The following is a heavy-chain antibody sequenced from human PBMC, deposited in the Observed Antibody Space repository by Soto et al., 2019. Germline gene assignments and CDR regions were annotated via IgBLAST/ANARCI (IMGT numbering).Heavy chain of an antibody. CDR2: IIPIFGTA. CDR1: GGTFSSYA. Sequence: GASVKVSCKASGGTFSSYAISWVRQAPGQGLEWMGGIIPIFGTANYAQKFQGRVTITADESTSTAYMELSSLRSEDTAVYYCARGEDGYNQFDYWGQGTLVTVSS. V-gene: IGHV1-69*13. D-gene: IGHD5-12*01. CDR3: ARGEDGYNQFDY. J-gene: IGHJ4*02.